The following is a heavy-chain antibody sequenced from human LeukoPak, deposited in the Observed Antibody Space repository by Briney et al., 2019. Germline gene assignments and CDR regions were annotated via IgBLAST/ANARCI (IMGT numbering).Heavy chain of an antibody. V-gene: IGHV3-7*01. J-gene: IGHJ3*02. Sequence: GGSLRLSCAASGFTFSSYWMTWVRQAPGKGLTWVANIKQDGSAKYYLDSVKGRFTISRDNAKNSRFLQMNSLGAEDTAVYYCARVNPLMAPGAFDIWGLGTMVAVSS. D-gene: IGHD2-8*01. CDR1: GFTFSSYW. CDR3: ARVNPLMAPGAFDI. CDR2: IKQDGSAK.